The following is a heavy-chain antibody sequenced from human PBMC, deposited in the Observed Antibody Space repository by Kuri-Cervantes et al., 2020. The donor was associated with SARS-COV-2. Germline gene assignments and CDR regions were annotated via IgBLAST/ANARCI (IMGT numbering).Heavy chain of an antibody. V-gene: IGHV1-18*04. CDR2: INGYNDNT. Sequence: ASVKVSCKASGYTFTNYGISWVRQAPGQGLEWMGWINGYNDNTKYAQKLQGRVTMTRDTSTSTVYMELSSLRSEDTAVYYCARQLETTMLYYFDYWGQGTLVTVSS. CDR3: ARQLETTMLYYFDY. CDR1: GYTFTNYG. J-gene: IGHJ4*02. D-gene: IGHD3-10*02.